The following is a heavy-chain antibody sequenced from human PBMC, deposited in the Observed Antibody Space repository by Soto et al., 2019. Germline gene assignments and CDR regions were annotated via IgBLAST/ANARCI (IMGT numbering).Heavy chain of an antibody. CDR2: IYKTGNT. CDR1: GGSISGYS. V-gene: IGHV4-59*01. CDR3: ARGKPNCSGTSCYFDY. J-gene: IGHJ4*02. D-gene: IGHD2-2*01. Sequence: SETLSLTCTVSGGSISGYSWTWIRQPPGKGLEWIGYIYKTGNTNYNPSLKSRVTISVDTSKSQLSLKLTSVTAADTAVYYCARGKPNCSGTSCYFDYWGQGALVTVSS.